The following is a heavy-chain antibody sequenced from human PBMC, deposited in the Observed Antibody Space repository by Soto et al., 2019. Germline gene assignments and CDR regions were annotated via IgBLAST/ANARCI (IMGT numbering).Heavy chain of an antibody. CDR3: AGARGKVATPTRGTRDYYFYGMDV. Sequence: QVQLVQSGAEVKKPGSSVKVSCKASGDTFSSYAISWVRQAPGQGLEWMGGIIPIFDTTNYAQKFQGRVTITADESTSTAYMELSSLRSEDTAACYCAGARGKVATPTRGTRDYYFYGMDVWGQGTTVTVSS. V-gene: IGHV1-69*01. CDR1: GDTFSSYA. J-gene: IGHJ6*02. D-gene: IGHD5-12*01. CDR2: IIPIFDTT.